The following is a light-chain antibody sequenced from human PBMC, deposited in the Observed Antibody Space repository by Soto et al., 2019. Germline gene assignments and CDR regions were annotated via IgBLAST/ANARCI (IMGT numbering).Light chain of an antibody. CDR1: SSDVGSYNL. V-gene: IGLV2-23*02. J-gene: IGLJ1*01. CDR2: EVS. Sequence: QSVLTQPASVSGSPGQSSTISCTGTSSDVGSYNLVSWYQQHPGKAPKLMIYEVSKRPSGVSNRFSGSKSGNTASLTISGLQAEDEADYYCCSYAGRGVFGTGTKVTVL. CDR3: CSYAGRGV.